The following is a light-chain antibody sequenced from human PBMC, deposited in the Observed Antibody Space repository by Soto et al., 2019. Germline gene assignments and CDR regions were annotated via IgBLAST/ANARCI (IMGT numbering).Light chain of an antibody. Sequence: DIQMTQSPSTLSASVGDRVTITCRASQSISSWLAWYQQKPGKAPKLLIYKASNLESGVPSRFSGSGPGTEFTLTISSLQPDDFATYYCHQYESFPLTFGGGTK. CDR3: HQYESFPLT. V-gene: IGKV1-5*03. J-gene: IGKJ4*01. CDR2: KAS. CDR1: QSISSW.